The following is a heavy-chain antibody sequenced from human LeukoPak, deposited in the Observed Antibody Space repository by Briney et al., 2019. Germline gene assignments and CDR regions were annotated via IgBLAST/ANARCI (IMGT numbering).Heavy chain of an antibody. CDR2: IYLDGSRA. CDR1: GFTFSNYW. V-gene: IGHV3-7*01. CDR3: GRAGPVTKDHFIDV. D-gene: IGHD2-2*01. Sequence: GGSLRLSCAVSGFTFSNYWMSWARQSPGKGLEWVANIYLDGSRAYYVDSVKLRLTISRDNAKNPLFLQMNSLSAEDTAVYYCGRAGPVTKDHFIDVWGKGTTVTVSS. J-gene: IGHJ6*03.